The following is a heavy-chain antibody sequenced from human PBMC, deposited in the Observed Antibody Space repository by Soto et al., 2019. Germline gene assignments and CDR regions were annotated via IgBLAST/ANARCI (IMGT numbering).Heavy chain of an antibody. CDR3: TTDGLITFGGVLVPNWFDS. CDR2: IRNKGYGATT. J-gene: IGHJ5*01. D-gene: IGHD3-16*02. CDR1: GFTFGGYA. Sequence: GGSLRLSCTTSGFTFGGYAMSWVRQAPGKGLELVGFIRNKGYGATTEYAASVRGRFTISRDESKNTLYLQMNSLKTEDTAVYYCTTDGLITFGGVLVPNWFDSWGQGTLVTVSS. V-gene: IGHV3-49*04.